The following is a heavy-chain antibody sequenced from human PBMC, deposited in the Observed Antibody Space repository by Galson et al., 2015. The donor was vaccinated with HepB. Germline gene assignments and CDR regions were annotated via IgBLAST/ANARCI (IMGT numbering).Heavy chain of an antibody. D-gene: IGHD2-15*01. CDR2: INPSGGST. J-gene: IGHJ4*02. CDR1: GYTFTSYY. V-gene: IGHV1-46*01. CDR3: ASAGYCSGGSCRTNFDY. Sequence: SVKVSCKASGYTFTSYYMHWVRQAPGQGLEWMGIINPSGGSTSYAQKFQGRVTMTRDTSTSTVYMELSSLRSEDTAVYYCASAGYCSGGSCRTNFDYWGQGTLVTVSS.